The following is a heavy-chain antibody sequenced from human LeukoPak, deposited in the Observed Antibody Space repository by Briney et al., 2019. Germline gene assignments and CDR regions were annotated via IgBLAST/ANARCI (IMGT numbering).Heavy chain of an antibody. CDR3: ARGGYCSSTSCYQDY. D-gene: IGHD2-2*01. Sequence: SVKVSCKASGGTFSSYAISWVRQAPGQGLEWMGGIIPILGIANYAQKFQGRVTITADESTSTAYMELSSLRSEDTAVYYCARGGYCSSTSCYQDYWGQGTLVTVSS. V-gene: IGHV1-69*10. CDR1: GGTFSSYA. J-gene: IGHJ4*02. CDR2: IIPILGIA.